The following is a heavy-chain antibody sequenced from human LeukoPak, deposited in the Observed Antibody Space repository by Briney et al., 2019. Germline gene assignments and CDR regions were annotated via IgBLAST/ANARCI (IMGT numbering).Heavy chain of an antibody. CDR1: GFTFTSYG. CDR3: AKGGGYEAQYYYYYLDV. CDR2: VRFDGSNK. Sequence: GGSLRLSCAASGFTFTSYGMDRVRPAPGKGLGWGAFVRFDGSNKYYADSVKGRFTISRDNSKNTLYLQMKSLRAEDTAVYYCAKGGGYEAQYYYYYLDVWGKGTTVTISS. J-gene: IGHJ6*03. V-gene: IGHV3-30*02. D-gene: IGHD5-12*01.